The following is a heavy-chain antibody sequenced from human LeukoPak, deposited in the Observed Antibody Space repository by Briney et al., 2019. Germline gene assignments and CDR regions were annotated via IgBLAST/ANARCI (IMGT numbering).Heavy chain of an antibody. CDR1: GYTFTSYD. CDR3: ARDPGYGSGSYRSFDY. V-gene: IGHV1-8*01. J-gene: IGHJ4*02. CDR2: MNPNSGNT. Sequence: ASVKVSCKASGYTFTSYDINWVRQATGQGLEWMGWMNPNSGNTGYAQKFQGRVTMTTDTSTSTAYMELRSLRSDDTAVYYCARDPGYGSGSYRSFDYWGQGTLVTVSS. D-gene: IGHD3-10*01.